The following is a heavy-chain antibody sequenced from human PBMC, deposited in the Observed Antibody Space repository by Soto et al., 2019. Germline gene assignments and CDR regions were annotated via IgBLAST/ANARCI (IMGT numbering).Heavy chain of an antibody. D-gene: IGHD4-4*01. V-gene: IGHV3-13*01. CDR2: IGTAGDT. CDR1: GFTFSSYD. Sequence: GGSLRLSCAASGFTFSSYDMHWVRQATGKGLEWVSAIGTAGDTYYPGSVKGRFTISRENAKNSLYLQMNSLRAEDTAVYYCARAYMTTRGMDVWGQGTTVTVSS. CDR3: ARAYMTTRGMDV. J-gene: IGHJ6*02.